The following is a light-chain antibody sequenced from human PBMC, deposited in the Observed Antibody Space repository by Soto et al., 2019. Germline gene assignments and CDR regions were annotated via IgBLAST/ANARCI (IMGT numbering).Light chain of an antibody. CDR2: DNN. V-gene: IGLV1-51*01. J-gene: IGLJ1*01. CDR1: SSKIGKNY. Sequence: QSVLTQPPSVSAAPGQKVTISCSGSSSKIGKNYVSWYQQLPGTAPKLLIYDNNKRPSGIPDRFSGSKSGTSATLGITGLQTGDEADYYCGTWDSSLSAGPYVFGTGTKVTVL. CDR3: GTWDSSLSAGPYV.